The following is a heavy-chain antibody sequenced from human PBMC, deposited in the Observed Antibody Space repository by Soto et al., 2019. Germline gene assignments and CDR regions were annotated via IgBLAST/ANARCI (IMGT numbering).Heavy chain of an antibody. V-gene: IGHV5-51*01. CDR1: GYSFTSYW. Sequence: GESLKISCQGSGYSFTSYWIGWVRQMPGKVLEWMGIIYPGDSDTRYSPSFQGQVTISADKSTSTAYLQWSSLKASDTAMYYCARPHGDHSDVFAIWAQRTLVIVSS. D-gene: IGHD4-17*01. J-gene: IGHJ3*02. CDR2: IYPGDSDT. CDR3: ARPHGDHSDVFAI.